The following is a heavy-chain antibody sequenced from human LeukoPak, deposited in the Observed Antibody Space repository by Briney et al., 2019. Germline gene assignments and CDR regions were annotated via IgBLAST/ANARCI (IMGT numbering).Heavy chain of an antibody. D-gene: IGHD2-21*01. V-gene: IGHV1-2*02. CDR3: ARDSITAPHCYDY. CDR1: GCTFTAYY. Sequence: ASVKVSCKTSGCTFTAYYIHWVRQAPGQGLEWMGWINPNTGGTDYTPKFQGRVTMTSDSSVSAVFVELSSLKSDDTAVYYRARDSITAPHCYDYWGQGTLVTVSS. J-gene: IGHJ4*02. CDR2: INPNTGGT.